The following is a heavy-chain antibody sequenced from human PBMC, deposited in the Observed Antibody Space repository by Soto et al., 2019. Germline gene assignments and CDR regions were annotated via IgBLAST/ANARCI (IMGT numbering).Heavy chain of an antibody. D-gene: IGHD3-16*01. Sequence: GGSLRLSCAASGFIFTAFGMHWVRQAPGKGLEWVAVISNDGSKTYYADSVKGRFTISRDNSKNTLFLQMNSLRTEDTAVYYCASRSPALDYWGQGTLVTVSS. J-gene: IGHJ4*02. CDR3: ASRSPALDY. V-gene: IGHV3-30*03. CDR1: GFIFTAFG. CDR2: ISNDGSKT.